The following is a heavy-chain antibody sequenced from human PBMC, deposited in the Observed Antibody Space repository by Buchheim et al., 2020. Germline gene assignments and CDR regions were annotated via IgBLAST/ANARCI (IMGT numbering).Heavy chain of an antibody. Sequence: QVQLVQSGGGVVQTGGSLRLSCAASGFTFSRYSLHWVRQAPGKGLEWVALISNAESTEYYADSVKGRFTISRDNSKNALYLQMNSLRPEDAAVYYCARGEELYFDHWGQGTL. CDR3: ARGEELYFDH. J-gene: IGHJ4*02. CDR2: ISNAESTE. D-gene: IGHD3-16*01. V-gene: IGHV3-30-3*01. CDR1: GFTFSRYS.